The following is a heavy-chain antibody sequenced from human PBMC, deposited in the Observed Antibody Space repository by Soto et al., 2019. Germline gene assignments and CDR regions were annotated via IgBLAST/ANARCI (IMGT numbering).Heavy chain of an antibody. CDR2: INSNGGTT. Sequence: GGSLRLSCAASGVTVSSNYMSWVRQAPGKGLEWVSVINSNGGTTYYADSVKGRFTISRDNSRNTLYLQMSSLTADDTAVYYCVKDQYSGYDYFLMDVWGQGTTVTVSS. V-gene: IGHV3-66*01. CDR3: VKDQYSGYDYFLMDV. D-gene: IGHD5-12*01. CDR1: GVTVSSNY. J-gene: IGHJ6*02.